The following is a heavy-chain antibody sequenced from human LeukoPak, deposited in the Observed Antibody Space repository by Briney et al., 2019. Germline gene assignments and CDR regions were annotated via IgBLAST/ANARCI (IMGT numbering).Heavy chain of an antibody. CDR3: ARAAYGSNGYTAEVADY. CDR2: ISGSGGST. D-gene: IGHD3-22*01. V-gene: IGHV3-23*01. Sequence: PGGSLRLSCAASGFTFSSYAMSWVRQAPGKGLEWVSAISGSGGSTYHADSVKGRFTMSRDNSKNTLYLQMNSLRAEDTAVYYCARAAYGSNGYTAEVADYWGQGTLVTVSS. CDR1: GFTFSSYA. J-gene: IGHJ4*02.